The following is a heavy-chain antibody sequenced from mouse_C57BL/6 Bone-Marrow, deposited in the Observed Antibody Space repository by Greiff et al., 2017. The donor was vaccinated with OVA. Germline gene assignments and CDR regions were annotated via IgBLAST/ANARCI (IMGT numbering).Heavy chain of an antibody. CDR3: ARRGPPYYAMDY. CDR1: GYTFTNYW. Sequence: QVHVKQSGAELVRPGTSVKMSCKASGYTFTNYWIGWAKQRPGHGLEWIGDIYPGGGYTNYNEKFKGKATLTADKSSSTAYMQFSSLTSEDSAIYYCARRGPPYYAMDYWGQGTSVTVSS. CDR2: IYPGGGYT. J-gene: IGHJ4*01. V-gene: IGHV1-63*01.